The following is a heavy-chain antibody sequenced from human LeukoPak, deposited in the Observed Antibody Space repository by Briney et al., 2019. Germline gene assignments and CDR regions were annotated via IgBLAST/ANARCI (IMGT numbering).Heavy chain of an antibody. Sequence: GASVKVSCKASGYTFTSYGISWVRQAPGQGLEWMGWISAYNGNTNYAQKLQGRVTMTTDTSTSTAYMELRSLRSDDTAVYYCARGISGAGWDIVVVGYAFDIWGQGTMVTVSS. CDR2: ISAYNGNT. V-gene: IGHV1-18*01. CDR1: GYTFTSYG. D-gene: IGHD2-2*01. J-gene: IGHJ3*02. CDR3: ARGISGAGWDIVVVGYAFDI.